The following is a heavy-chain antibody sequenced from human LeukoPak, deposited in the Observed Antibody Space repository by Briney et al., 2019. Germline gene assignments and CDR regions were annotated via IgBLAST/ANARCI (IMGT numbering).Heavy chain of an antibody. D-gene: IGHD3-10*02. Sequence: GGTLRLSCAASGFTFSSYEMNWVRQAPGKGLEWASYISSSGSTIYYADSVKGRFSISRDNAKNSLYLQMNSLRAEDTAVYYCAELGITMIGGVWGKGTTVTISS. CDR1: GFTFSSYE. CDR2: ISSSGSTI. V-gene: IGHV3-48*03. J-gene: IGHJ6*04. CDR3: AELGITMIGGV.